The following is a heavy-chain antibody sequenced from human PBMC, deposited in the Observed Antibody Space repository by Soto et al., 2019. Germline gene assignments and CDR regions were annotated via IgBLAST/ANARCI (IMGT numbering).Heavy chain of an antibody. CDR3: AKDHLAYCGGDCYSFDY. J-gene: IGHJ4*02. D-gene: IGHD2-21*02. Sequence: QVQLVESGGGVAQPGRSLRLSCAASGFTFSSYGMHWVRQAPGKGLEWVAVISYDGSNKYYADSVKGRFTISRDNSKNTLYLQMNSLRAEDTAVYYCAKDHLAYCGGDCYSFDYWGQGTLVTVSS. V-gene: IGHV3-30*18. CDR2: ISYDGSNK. CDR1: GFTFSSYG.